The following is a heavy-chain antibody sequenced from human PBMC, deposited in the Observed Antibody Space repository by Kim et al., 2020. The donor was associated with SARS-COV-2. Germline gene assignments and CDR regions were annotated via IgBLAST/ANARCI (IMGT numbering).Heavy chain of an antibody. V-gene: IGHV1-18*04. Sequence: ASVKVSCKASGYTFASHGISWVRQAPGEGLEWMGWISVYNGNTNYAQKFQGRVTMTTDTSTSTAYMELRSLRSDDTAVYYCARRLRGNWHDPWGQGTLVTVSS. D-gene: IGHD4-17*01. CDR1: GYTFASHG. J-gene: IGHJ5*02. CDR2: ISVYNGNT. CDR3: ARRLRGNWHDP.